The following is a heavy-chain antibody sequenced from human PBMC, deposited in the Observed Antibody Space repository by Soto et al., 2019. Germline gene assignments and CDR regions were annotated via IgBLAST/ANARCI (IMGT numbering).Heavy chain of an antibody. D-gene: IGHD6-6*01. CDR2: ISAYNGNT. Sequence: ASVKVSCKASGYTFTSYGISWVRQAPGEGLEWMGWISAYNGNTNYAQKLQGRVTMTTETSTSTAYMELRSLRSDDTPVYYCPRDLYSIAARPVDYWGQGTLVTVSS. CDR1: GYTFTSYG. V-gene: IGHV1-18*01. J-gene: IGHJ4*02. CDR3: PRDLYSIAARPVDY.